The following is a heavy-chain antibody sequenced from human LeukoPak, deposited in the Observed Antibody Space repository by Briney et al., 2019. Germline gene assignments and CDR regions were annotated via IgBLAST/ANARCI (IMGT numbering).Heavy chain of an antibody. CDR2: ISSSSSTI. V-gene: IGHV3-48*01. Sequence: PGGSLRLSCAASGFTFSSYSMNWVRQAPGKGLEWVSYISSSSSTIYYADSVKGRFTISRDNAKNSLYLQMNSLSAEDTAVYYCARGDPWFGESYYYYMDVWGKGTTVTVSS. J-gene: IGHJ6*03. CDR3: ARGDPWFGESYYYYMDV. CDR1: GFTFSSYS. D-gene: IGHD3-10*01.